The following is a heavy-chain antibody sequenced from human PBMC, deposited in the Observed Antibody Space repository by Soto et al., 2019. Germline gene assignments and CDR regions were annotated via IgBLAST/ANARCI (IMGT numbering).Heavy chain of an antibody. D-gene: IGHD3-16*01. Sequence: QVQLQESGPGLVKPSETLSLTCTVSGGSISSYYWSWIRQPPGKGLEWIGYIYYSGSTNYNPSSKIQVTIAGDRSMNQFSLKLSSVTAADTAVYYCARRYGGNFDYWGQGTLVTVSS. CDR2: IYYSGST. CDR3: ARRYGGNFDY. CDR1: GGSISSYY. J-gene: IGHJ4*02. V-gene: IGHV4-59*01.